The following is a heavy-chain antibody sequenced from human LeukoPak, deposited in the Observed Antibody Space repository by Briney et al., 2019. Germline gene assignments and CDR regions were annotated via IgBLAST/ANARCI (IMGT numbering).Heavy chain of an antibody. Sequence: PSETLSLTCAVSGYSISSGYYWGWIWQPPGKGLEWIGGIHHSGSTYYKPSLKSRVTISVDTSKNQFSLKVSSVTAADTAVFYCARSSSSWSWFDPWGQGTLVTVSS. CDR2: IHHSGST. CDR1: GYSISSGYY. D-gene: IGHD6-13*01. J-gene: IGHJ5*02. V-gene: IGHV4-38-2*01. CDR3: ARSSSSWSWFDP.